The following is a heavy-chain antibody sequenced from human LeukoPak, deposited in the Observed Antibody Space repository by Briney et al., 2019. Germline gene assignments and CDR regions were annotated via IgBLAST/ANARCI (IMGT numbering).Heavy chain of an antibody. J-gene: IGHJ4*02. V-gene: IGHV1-46*01. CDR3: AREPYGDQHTTTLFDY. CDR2: INPSGGST. D-gene: IGHD4-17*01. Sequence: ASVKVSCKASGYTFTSYYMHWVRQAPGQGLEWMGIINPSGGSTSYAQKFQGRVTMTRDTSTSTVYMELSSLRSEDTAVYYCAREPYGDQHTTTLFDYWGQGTLVTVSS. CDR1: GYTFTSYY.